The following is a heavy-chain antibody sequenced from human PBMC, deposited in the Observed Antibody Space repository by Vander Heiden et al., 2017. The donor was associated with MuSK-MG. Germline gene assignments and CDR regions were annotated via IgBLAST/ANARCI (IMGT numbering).Heavy chain of an antibody. D-gene: IGHD6-13*01. V-gene: IGHV3-74*01. Sequence: EVQLVESGGGLIQPGGSLRLSCAASGFTFSRFWMHWVRQAPGKGLVWVSRIKGDGRSTSYADAVKGRFTISRDNVKNTLYLQMNSLRAEDTAVYYCARDPRWFETGAGDAFDIWGQGTMVTVSP. CDR3: ARDPRWFETGAGDAFDI. J-gene: IGHJ3*02. CDR2: IKGDGRST. CDR1: GFTFSRFW.